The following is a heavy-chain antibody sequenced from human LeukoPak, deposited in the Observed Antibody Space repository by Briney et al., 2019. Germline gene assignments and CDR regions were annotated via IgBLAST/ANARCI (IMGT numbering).Heavy chain of an antibody. CDR3: AKVPNWNYLWFDP. CDR1: GFTFSSYE. D-gene: IGHD1-7*01. CDR2: ISSSGSTI. Sequence: GSLRLSCAASGFTFSSYETNWVRQAPGKGLEWVSYISSSGSTIYYADSVKGRFTISRDNAKNSLYLQMNSLRAEDTAVYYCAKVPNWNYLWFDPWGQGTLVTVSS. J-gene: IGHJ5*02. V-gene: IGHV3-48*03.